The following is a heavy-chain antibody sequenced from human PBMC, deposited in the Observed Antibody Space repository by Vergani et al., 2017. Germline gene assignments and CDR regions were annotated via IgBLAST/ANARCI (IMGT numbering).Heavy chain of an antibody. V-gene: IGHV4-31*03. J-gene: IGHJ4*02. D-gene: IGHD3-22*01. CDR3: ARMVGYDEGDAFRIGYFDS. Sequence: QVQLQESGPGLVKPSQTLSLTCSVSGDSISSGVYYWNWMRQHPGKGLEWIGYIYSTGSTHHNPSLRRRINMSVDTSKNQFSLKLNSVTAADTAMYYCARMVGYDEGDAFRIGYFDSWGPGILVTVSS. CDR2: IYSTGST. CDR1: GDSISSGVYY.